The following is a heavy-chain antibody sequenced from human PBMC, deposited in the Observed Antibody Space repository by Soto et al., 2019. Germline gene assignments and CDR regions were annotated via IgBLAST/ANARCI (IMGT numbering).Heavy chain of an antibody. CDR2: ISGSSSTI. CDR1: GFTFSSYS. D-gene: IGHD3-22*01. V-gene: IGHV3-48*02. J-gene: IGHJ5*02. CDR3: AREMGYYDSSGYYWAP. Sequence: GGSLRLSCAASGFTFSSYSMNWVRQAPGKGLEWVSYISGSSSTIYYADSVKGRFTISRDNAKNSLYLQMNSLRDEDTAVYYCAREMGYYDSSGYYWAPWGQGTLVTVSS.